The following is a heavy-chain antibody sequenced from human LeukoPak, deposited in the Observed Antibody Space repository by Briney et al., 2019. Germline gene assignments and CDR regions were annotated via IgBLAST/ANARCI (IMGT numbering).Heavy chain of an antibody. D-gene: IGHD1-26*01. CDR3: AKDTYSGSSYFDY. V-gene: IGHV3-23*01. Sequence: GGSLRLSCAASGFTFSSYAMSWVRPAPGKGLEWVSAISGSGGSTYYADSVKGRFTISRDNSKNTLYLQMNSLRAEDTAVYYCAKDTYSGSSYFDYWGQGTLVTVSS. CDR2: ISGSGGST. CDR1: GFTFSSYA. J-gene: IGHJ4*02.